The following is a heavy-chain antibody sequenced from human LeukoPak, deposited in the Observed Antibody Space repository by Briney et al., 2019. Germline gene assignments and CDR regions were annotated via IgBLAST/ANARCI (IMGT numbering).Heavy chain of an antibody. J-gene: IGHJ3*02. CDR2: INQDGSQK. CDR3: AREIEAFDI. CDR1: GFTFSTYW. Sequence: GGSLRLSCAASGFTFSTYWMSWVRQAPGKGLEWVANINQDGSQKYYVDSVKGRFTISRDNAKNSLYLQMNSLRAEDTAVYYCAREIEAFDIWGQGTMVTVSS. V-gene: IGHV3-7*01.